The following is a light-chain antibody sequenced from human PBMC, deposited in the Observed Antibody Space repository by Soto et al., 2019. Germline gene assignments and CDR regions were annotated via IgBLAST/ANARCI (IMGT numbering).Light chain of an antibody. Sequence: QSVLTQPPSASGTPGQRVTISCSGSSSNIGSNTVNWYQHLPGAAPKVLIYNTSQRPSGVPDRFSGSKSGTSASLAISGLRSEDEADYYCAAWDDSLSAVVFGGGTKVTVL. CDR1: SSNIGSNT. J-gene: IGLJ2*01. V-gene: IGLV1-44*01. CDR2: NTS. CDR3: AAWDDSLSAVV.